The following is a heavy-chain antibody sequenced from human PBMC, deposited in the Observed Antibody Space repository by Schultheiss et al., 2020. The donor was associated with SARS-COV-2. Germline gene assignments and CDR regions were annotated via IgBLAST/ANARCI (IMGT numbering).Heavy chain of an antibody. CDR3: ARASGSSGRAFEY. D-gene: IGHD1-26*01. CDR2: IYHSGST. Sequence: SETLSLTCAVYGGSFSGYYWSWIRQPPGKGLEWIGYIYHSGSTYYNPSLKSRVTISVDTSKNQFSLKLSSVTAADTAVYYCARASGSSGRAFEYWGQGTLVTVSS. CDR1: GGSFSGYY. V-gene: IGHV4-34*01. J-gene: IGHJ4*02.